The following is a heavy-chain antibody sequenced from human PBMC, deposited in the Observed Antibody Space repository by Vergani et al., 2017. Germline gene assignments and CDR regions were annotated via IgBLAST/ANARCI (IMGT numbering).Heavy chain of an antibody. CDR3: ARDDYYGSGSYYKIDYYYGMDV. CDR2: ISAYNGNT. Sequence: QVQLVQSGAEVKKPGSSVKVSCKASGGTFSSYGISWVRQAPGQGLEWMGWISAYNGNTNYAQKLQGRVTMTTNTSTSTAYMELRSLRSDDTAVYYCARDDYYGSGSYYKIDYYYGMDVWGQGTTVTVSS. V-gene: IGHV1-18*01. D-gene: IGHD3-10*01. CDR1: GGTFSSYG. J-gene: IGHJ6*02.